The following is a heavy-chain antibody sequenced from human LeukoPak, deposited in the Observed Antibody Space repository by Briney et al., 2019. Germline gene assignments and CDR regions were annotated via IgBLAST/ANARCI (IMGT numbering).Heavy chain of an antibody. D-gene: IGHD6-13*01. Sequence: GGSLRLSCSASGFTFSSYAMHWVRQAPGRGLEYVSAISSNGGSTYYADSVKGRFTISRDNSKNTLYLQMSSLRAEDTAVYYCVKDRGPRQNSSSDPGANDAFDIWGQGTMVTVSS. J-gene: IGHJ3*02. CDR3: VKDRGPRQNSSSDPGANDAFDI. V-gene: IGHV3-64D*06. CDR2: ISSNGGST. CDR1: GFTFSSYA.